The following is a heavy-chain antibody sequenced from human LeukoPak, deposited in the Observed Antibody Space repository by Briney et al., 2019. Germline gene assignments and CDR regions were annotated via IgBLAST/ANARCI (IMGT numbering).Heavy chain of an antibody. Sequence: SQTLSLTRAISDDSVSTNSAAWNWIRQSPSRGLEWLGRTYYRSKWYNDYAVSVKSRITIKPDTSKNQFSLQLNSVTPEDTAVYYCARGVGTTQYYYYYMDVWGKGTAVTVSS. D-gene: IGHD1-26*01. CDR1: DDSVSTNSAA. CDR2: TYYRSKWYN. V-gene: IGHV6-1*01. CDR3: ARGVGTTQYYYYYMDV. J-gene: IGHJ6*03.